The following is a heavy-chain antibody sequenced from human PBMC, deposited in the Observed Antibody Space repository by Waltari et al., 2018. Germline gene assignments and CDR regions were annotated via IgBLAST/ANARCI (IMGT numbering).Heavy chain of an antibody. V-gene: IGHV4-61*09. CDR3: ASYNWNYAWFDP. D-gene: IGHD1-7*01. J-gene: IGHJ5*02. CDR1: DGSISSGNYY. CDR2: IYTSGST. Sequence: QVQLQESGPGLVKPSQTLSLTCTVSDGSISSGNYYCSWIRQPAAKGLEWIGYIYTSGSTNYNPSLKSRVTVSLDTSKSQFSLKVTSVTAADTAVYYCASYNWNYAWFDPWGQGTLVTVSS.